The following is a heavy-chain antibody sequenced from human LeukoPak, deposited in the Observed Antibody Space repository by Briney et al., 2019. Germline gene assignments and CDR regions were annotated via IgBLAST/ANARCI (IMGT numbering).Heavy chain of an antibody. CDR3: ARTPRYCSSTSCYFSDY. J-gene: IGHJ4*02. Sequence: GESLKISCKGTGYSFTSYWIGWVRQMPGKGLEWMGIIYPGDSDTRYRPSFQGQVTSSADKSISTAYLQWSSLKASDTAMYYCARTPRYCSSTSCYFSDYWGQGTLVTVSS. CDR1: GYSFTSYW. CDR2: IYPGDSDT. V-gene: IGHV5-51*01. D-gene: IGHD2-2*01.